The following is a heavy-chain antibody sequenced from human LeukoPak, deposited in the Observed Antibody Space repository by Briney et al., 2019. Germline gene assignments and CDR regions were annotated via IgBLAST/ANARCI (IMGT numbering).Heavy chain of an antibody. CDR1: GGSISSYY. V-gene: IGHV4-59*01. J-gene: IGHJ4*02. CDR2: IYYTGST. Sequence: SETLSLTCTVSGGSISSYYWSWIRQPPGKGLEWIGYIYYTGSTNYNPSLKSRVTISVDTSKNQFSLKLSSVTAADTAVYYCARGDSGFDPPGYWGQGTLVTVSS. CDR3: ARGDSGFDPPGY. D-gene: IGHD5-12*01.